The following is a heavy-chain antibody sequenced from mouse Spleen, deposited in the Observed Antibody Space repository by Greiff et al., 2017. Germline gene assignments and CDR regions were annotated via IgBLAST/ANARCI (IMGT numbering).Heavy chain of an antibody. Sequence: EVQRVESGGGLVKPGGSLKLSCAASGFTFSSYTMSWVRQTPAKRLEWVATISSGGGNTYYPDSVKGRFTISRDNARNTLYLQMSSLRSEDTAMYYCARQDYDGSFFDYWGQGTTLTVSS. CDR1: GFTFSSYT. CDR3: ARQDYDGSFFDY. CDR2: ISSGGGNT. V-gene: IGHV5-9*04. J-gene: IGHJ2*01. D-gene: IGHD1-1*01.